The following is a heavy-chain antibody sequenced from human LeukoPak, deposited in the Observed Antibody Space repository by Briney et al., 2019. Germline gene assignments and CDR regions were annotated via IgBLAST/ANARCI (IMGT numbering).Heavy chain of an antibody. CDR1: GYSFTNYW. Sequence: GESLKISCKGSGYSFTNYWIGWVRQMPGKGLEWMGIIYPGDSDIRYSPSFQGQVTISADKSISTAYLQWSSLKASDTAMYYCAGRGTGTTLAFDYWGQGTLVTVSS. CDR3: AGRGTGTTLAFDY. D-gene: IGHD1-1*01. J-gene: IGHJ4*02. CDR2: IYPGDSDI. V-gene: IGHV5-51*01.